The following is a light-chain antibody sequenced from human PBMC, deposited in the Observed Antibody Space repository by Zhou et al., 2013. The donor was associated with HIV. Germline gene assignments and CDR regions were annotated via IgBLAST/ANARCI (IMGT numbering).Light chain of an antibody. CDR3: QHYNSHSRA. CDR1: QTVATW. CDR2: KAS. Sequence: EIQMTQFPSTLSASIGDRVTITCRASQTVATWLAWYQHKEGGAPRLLIHKASRLETGVPPRFSGRGSGTDFTLTITNLQPDDFATYYCQHYNSHSRAFGPGTRLD. V-gene: IGKV1-5*03. J-gene: IGKJ3*01.